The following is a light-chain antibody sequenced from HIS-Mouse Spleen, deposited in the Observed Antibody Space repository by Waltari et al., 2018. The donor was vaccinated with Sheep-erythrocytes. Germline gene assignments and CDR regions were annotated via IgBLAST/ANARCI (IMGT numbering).Light chain of an antibody. CDR1: SSDVGGYHY. Sequence: QSALTQPRSVSGSPGQSVTISCTGTSSDVGGYHYVSCYQQHPGKAPKLMIDDVSKRPSGVPDRFSGSKSGNTASLTISGLQAEDEADYYCCSYAGSYNHVFATGTKVTVL. J-gene: IGLJ1*01. V-gene: IGLV2-11*01. CDR2: DVS. CDR3: CSYAGSYNHV.